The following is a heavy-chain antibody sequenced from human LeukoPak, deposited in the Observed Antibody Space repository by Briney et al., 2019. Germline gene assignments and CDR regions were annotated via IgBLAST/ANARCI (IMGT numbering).Heavy chain of an antibody. CDR1: GGSISSSSYY. CDR3: ARDRRTLTYYYDSSGYGYYFDY. Sequence: SETLSLTCTVSGGSISSSSYYWGWIRQPPGKGLEWIGSIYYSGSTYYNPSLKSRVTISVDTSKNQFSLKLSSVTAADTAVYYCARDRRTLTYYYDSSGYGYYFDYWGQGTLVTVSS. J-gene: IGHJ4*02. V-gene: IGHV4-39*07. CDR2: IYYSGST. D-gene: IGHD3-22*01.